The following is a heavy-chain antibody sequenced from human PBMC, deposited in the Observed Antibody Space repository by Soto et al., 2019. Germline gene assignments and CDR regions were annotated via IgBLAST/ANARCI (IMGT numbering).Heavy chain of an antibody. Sequence: QVQLVQSGAEVKKPGSSVKVSCKASGGTFSSYTISWVRQAPGQGLEWMGRIIPILGIANYAQKFQGRVTSAADNSTRTAYMELSSLSSVDTAVYDGERESLIQLWLLAAYYFDYWGQGTLVTVSS. CDR2: IIPILGIA. CDR3: ERESLIQLWLLAAYYFDY. D-gene: IGHD5-18*01. J-gene: IGHJ4*02. CDR1: GGTFSSYT. V-gene: IGHV1-69*08.